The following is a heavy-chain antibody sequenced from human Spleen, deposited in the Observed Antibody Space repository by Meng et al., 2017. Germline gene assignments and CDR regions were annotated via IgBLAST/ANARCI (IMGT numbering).Heavy chain of an antibody. CDR3: ARVHTVAAVTYLNDY. CDR2: IYSSGSIK. Sequence: GESLKISCVASGFNFSSYEMNWIRQAPGKGLEWLSYIYSSGSIKYYAESVKGRFTISRDNAKNSMYLLMNSLRVEDTAVYYCARVHTVAAVTYLNDYWGQGTLVTVSS. CDR1: GFNFSSYE. J-gene: IGHJ4*02. D-gene: IGHD4-23*01. V-gene: IGHV3-48*03.